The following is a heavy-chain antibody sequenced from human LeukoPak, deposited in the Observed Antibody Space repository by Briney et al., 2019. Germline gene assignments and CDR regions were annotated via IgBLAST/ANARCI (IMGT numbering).Heavy chain of an antibody. CDR3: AKNLLRVVVPAAIGV. V-gene: IGHV3-7*03. D-gene: IGHD2-2*01. Sequence: PGGSLRLSCAASGFTFSSYWMSWVRQAPGKGLEWVANIKQDGSEKYYVDSVKGRFTISRDNAKNSLYLQMNSLRAEDTAVYYCAKNLLRVVVPAAIGVWGQGTLVTVSS. CDR1: GFTFSSYW. CDR2: IKQDGSEK. J-gene: IGHJ4*02.